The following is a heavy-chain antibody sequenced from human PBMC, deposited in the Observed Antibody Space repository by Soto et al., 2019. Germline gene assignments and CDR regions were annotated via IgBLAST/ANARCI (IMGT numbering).Heavy chain of an antibody. J-gene: IGHJ5*02. CDR1: GGTFSSYA. Sequence: QVQLVQSGAEVKKPGSSVKVSCKASGGTFSSYAISWVRQAPGQGLEWMGGIIPIFGTANYAQKFQGRVTIAADESTSPADMELGSLRSEDTAGYYCARGSDGDERRFDPWGQGTLVTVSS. CDR3: ARGSDGDERRFDP. D-gene: IGHD4-17*01. V-gene: IGHV1-69*12. CDR2: IIPIFGTA.